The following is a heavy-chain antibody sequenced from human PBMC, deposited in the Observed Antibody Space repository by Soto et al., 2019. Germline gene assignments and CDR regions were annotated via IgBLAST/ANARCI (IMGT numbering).Heavy chain of an antibody. CDR3: ARIASAGRGWDV. Sequence: EVQLVESGGGLVQPGGSLRLSCAASGFTFSTYWMSWVSQAPGKGLEWVGNIKQDGSEKNYVDSVKGRFTISRDNAKNALFLQMNSLRAEDTAVYYCARIASAGRGWDVWGQGTTVIVSS. V-gene: IGHV3-7*01. D-gene: IGHD6-13*01. CDR2: IKQDGSEK. CDR1: GFTFSTYW. J-gene: IGHJ6*02.